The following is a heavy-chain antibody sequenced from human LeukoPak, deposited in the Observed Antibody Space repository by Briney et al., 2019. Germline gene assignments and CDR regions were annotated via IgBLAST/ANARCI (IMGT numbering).Heavy chain of an antibody. D-gene: IGHD3-22*01. CDR3: ARDSSGRITMIVGTV. V-gene: IGHV1-69*01. CDR1: GGTFSSYA. J-gene: IGHJ4*02. Sequence: SVKVSCKASGGTFSSYAISWVRQAPGQGLEWMGGIIPIFGTANYAQKFQGRVTITADESTSTAYMELSSLRSEDTAVYYCARDSSGRITMIVGTVWGQGTLVTVSS. CDR2: IIPIFGTA.